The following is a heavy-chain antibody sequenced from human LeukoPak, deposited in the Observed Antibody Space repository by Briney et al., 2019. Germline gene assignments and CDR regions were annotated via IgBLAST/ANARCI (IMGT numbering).Heavy chain of an antibody. CDR2: IKSKTEGGTT. CDR1: GFTFSNAW. Sequence: GGSLRLSCAASGFTFSNAWMNWVRQAPGKGLEWVGRIKSKTEGGTTEYAAPVKGRFTISRDDSKNTLYLQMNSLKTEDTAVYYCTTDYGGSYGGGYWGQGTLVTVSS. CDR3: TTDYGGSYGGGY. D-gene: IGHD1-26*01. J-gene: IGHJ4*02. V-gene: IGHV3-15*01.